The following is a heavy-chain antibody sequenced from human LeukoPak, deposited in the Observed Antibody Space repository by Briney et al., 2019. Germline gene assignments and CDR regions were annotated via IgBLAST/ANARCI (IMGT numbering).Heavy chain of an antibody. V-gene: IGHV3-15*01. CDR1: GFTFSNAW. CDR3: TTEGGYCTNGVCYTGYSGYLPTDDY. Sequence: PGGSLRLSCAASGFTFSNAWMSWVRQAPGKGPEWVGRIKSKTDGGTTDHAAPVKGRFTISRDDSKNTLYLQMNSLKTEDTAVYYCTTEGGYCTNGVCYTGYSGYLPTDDYWGQGTLVTVSS. D-gene: IGHD2-8*01. J-gene: IGHJ4*02. CDR2: IKSKTDGGTT.